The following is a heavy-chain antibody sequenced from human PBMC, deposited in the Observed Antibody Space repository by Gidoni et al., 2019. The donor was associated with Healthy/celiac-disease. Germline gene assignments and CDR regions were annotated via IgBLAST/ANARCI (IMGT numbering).Heavy chain of an antibody. CDR1: GFSLSTSGVG. CDR2: IYWDDDK. V-gene: IGHV2-5*02. D-gene: IGHD6-25*01. Sequence: QITLKESGPTLVKPTQTLTLTCTFSGFSLSTSGVGVGWIRQPPGKALEWLALIYWDDDKRYSPSLKSRLTIPKNTSKTQLFLTMTTMDPVNTATYYGANSQRDFAYWGQGTLVTVSS. CDR3: ANSQRDFAY. J-gene: IGHJ4*02.